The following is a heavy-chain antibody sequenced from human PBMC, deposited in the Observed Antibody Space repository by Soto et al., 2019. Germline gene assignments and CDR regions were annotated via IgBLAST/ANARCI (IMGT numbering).Heavy chain of an antibody. V-gene: IGHV1-69*01. J-gene: IGHJ4*02. CDR2: IIPIFGTA. CDR1: GGTFSSYA. Sequence: QVQLVQSGAEVKKPGSSVKVSCKASGGTFSSYAISWVRQAHGQGLEWMGGIIPIFGTANYAQKFQGRVTITADESTSTAYMELSSLRSEDTDVYYCAAPGEVVLADRYYFDYWGQGTLVTVSS. D-gene: IGHD2-21*01. CDR3: AAPGEVVLADRYYFDY.